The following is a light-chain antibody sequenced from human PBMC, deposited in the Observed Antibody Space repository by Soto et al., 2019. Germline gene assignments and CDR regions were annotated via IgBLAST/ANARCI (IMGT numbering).Light chain of an antibody. CDR2: AAS. J-gene: IGKJ2*01. Sequence: DIQMTQSPSSLSASVGDRVTLTCRASQSISSYLNWYQQKPGRAPKLLIYAASTLQSGVPSRFSGSGSGTDFTLTISSLQPEDFAAYYCQQSFSNPYNFGQGTKLEIK. CDR1: QSISSY. V-gene: IGKV1-39*01. CDR3: QQSFSNPYN.